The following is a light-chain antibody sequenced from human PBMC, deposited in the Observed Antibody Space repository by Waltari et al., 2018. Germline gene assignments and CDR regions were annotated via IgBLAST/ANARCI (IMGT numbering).Light chain of an antibody. V-gene: IGKV3-15*01. J-gene: IGKJ1*01. CDR2: GAS. CDR1: QSVGSK. Sequence: EIVMTQSPDTLSVSPGERATLSCRASQSVGSKLAWYQQKPGQAPRLLIYGASTRATGIPARFSGSGSGTEFTLTISSLQSEDFAVYYCHQYNNWPRTFGQGTKVEIK. CDR3: HQYNNWPRT.